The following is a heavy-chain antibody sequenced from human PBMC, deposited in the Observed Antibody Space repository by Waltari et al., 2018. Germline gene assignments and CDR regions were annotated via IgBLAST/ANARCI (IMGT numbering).Heavy chain of an antibody. CDR2: ISGSGGRT. CDR1: GFTFSSYA. CDR3: AKEPLLWFGELLFYYYGMDV. D-gene: IGHD3-10*01. Sequence: EVQLLESGGGLVQPGGSLRLSCAASGFTFSSYAMSWVRQAPGKGLEWVSAISGSGGRTYYADSVKGRVTISRDNSKNTLYLQMNSLRAEDTAVYYCAKEPLLWFGELLFYYYGMDVWGQGTTVTVSS. V-gene: IGHV3-23*01. J-gene: IGHJ6*02.